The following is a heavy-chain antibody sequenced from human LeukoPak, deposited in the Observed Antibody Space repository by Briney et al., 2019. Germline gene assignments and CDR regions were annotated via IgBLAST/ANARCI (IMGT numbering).Heavy chain of an antibody. CDR3: AGLFGYDQVDS. CDR2: IHDSGNT. CDR1: GGSIISSTYY. J-gene: IGHJ4*02. D-gene: IGHD3-3*01. V-gene: IGHV4-39*01. Sequence: PSETLSLTCTVSGGSIISSTYYWGWIRQPPGKGLEWIGTIHDSGNTYYNPSLKSRVTISVDTSKNQFSLKLSSVTAADTAVYYCAGLFGYDQVDSWGQGTLVTVSS.